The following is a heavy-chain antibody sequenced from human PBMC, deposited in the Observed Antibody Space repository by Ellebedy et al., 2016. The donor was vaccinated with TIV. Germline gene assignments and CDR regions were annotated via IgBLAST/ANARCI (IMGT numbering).Heavy chain of an antibody. D-gene: IGHD5-18*01. CDR3: ARIVMGYSYGHGAFDI. CDR2: IFSNDEK. Sequence: SGPTLVKPTQTLTLTCTVSGFSLSNARMGVSWIRQPPGKALEWLAHIFSNDEKSYSTSLKSRLTISKDTSKSQVVLTMTNMDPVDTATYYCARIVMGYSYGHGAFDIWGQGTMVTVSS. CDR1: GFSLSNARMG. V-gene: IGHV2-26*01. J-gene: IGHJ3*02.